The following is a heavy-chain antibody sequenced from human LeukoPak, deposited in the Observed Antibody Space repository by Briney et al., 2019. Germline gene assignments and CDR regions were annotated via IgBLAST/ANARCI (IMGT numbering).Heavy chain of an antibody. CDR1: GFTFSSYW. Sequence: GGSLRLSCAASGFTFSSYWMSWVRQAPGKGLEWVANVNYDGSEKYYVDSVKDRFTISRDNARNSLYLQMNSLRAEDTAVYYCARVSVGATNYFDFWGQGTLVTVSS. CDR3: ARVSVGATNYFDF. CDR2: VNYDGSEK. J-gene: IGHJ4*02. D-gene: IGHD1-26*01. V-gene: IGHV3-7*04.